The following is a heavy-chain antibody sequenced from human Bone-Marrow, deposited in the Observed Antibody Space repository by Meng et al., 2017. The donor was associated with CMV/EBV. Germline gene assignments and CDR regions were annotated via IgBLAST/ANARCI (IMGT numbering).Heavy chain of an antibody. J-gene: IGHJ4*02. CDR2: ISYDGSNK. V-gene: IGHV3-30-3*01. Sequence: GGSLRLSCAASGFTFSSYAMHWVRQAPGKGLEWVAVISYDGSNKYYADSVKGRFTISRDNSKNTLYLQMNSLRAEDTAVYYCAKGLRRSEKVLLWFGGIFQTDYWGQGTLVTVSS. D-gene: IGHD3-10*01. CDR3: AKGLRRSEKVLLWFGGIFQTDY. CDR1: GFTFSSYA.